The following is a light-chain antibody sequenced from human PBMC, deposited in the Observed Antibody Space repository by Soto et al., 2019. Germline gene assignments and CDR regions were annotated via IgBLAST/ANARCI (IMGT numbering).Light chain of an antibody. J-gene: IGLJ1*01. Sequence: QSVLTQPPSVSGAPGQRITISCTGSSSNIGAGYPVHWYQQLPGTAPRLLIFGNTIRPSGVPARFSGSRSGLAITGLQAEDEADYYCQSYDSSLSAYVFGAGTKHTVL. CDR2: GNT. CDR3: QSYDSSLSAYV. CDR1: SSNIGAGYP. V-gene: IGLV1-40*01.